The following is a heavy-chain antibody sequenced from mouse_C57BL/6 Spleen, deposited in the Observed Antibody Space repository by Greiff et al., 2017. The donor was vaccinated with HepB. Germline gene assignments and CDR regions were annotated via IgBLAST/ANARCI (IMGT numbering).Heavy chain of an antibody. CDR2: IYYSGTF. V-gene: IGHV3-5*01. CDR1: GISITTGNYR. J-gene: IGHJ2*01. D-gene: IGHD2-1*01. CDR3: ARGLPNCPYFDY. Sequence: VQLKESGPGLVKPSQTVFLTCTVTGISITTGNYRWSWIRQLPGNKLEWKGYIYYSGTFTYNPSLTSRSTITRDTPKNQFFLEMNSLTAEDTATYYCARGLPNCPYFDYWGQGTTLTVSS.